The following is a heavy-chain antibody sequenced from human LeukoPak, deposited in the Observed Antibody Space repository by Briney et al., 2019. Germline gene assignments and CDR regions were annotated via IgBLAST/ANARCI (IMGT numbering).Heavy chain of an antibody. CDR3: ARGAGRSGAFGY. Sequence: GGSLRLSCAASGFPFNTYWMSWVRQAPGKGLEWVANIKADGSEAHYVDSVKGRFSISRDNAKNSLYLQMNSLRDDDTAVYYCARGAGRSGAFGYLGQGTPVAVSS. CDR2: IKADGSEA. CDR1: GFPFNTYW. D-gene: IGHD3-3*01. J-gene: IGHJ4*02. V-gene: IGHV3-7*05.